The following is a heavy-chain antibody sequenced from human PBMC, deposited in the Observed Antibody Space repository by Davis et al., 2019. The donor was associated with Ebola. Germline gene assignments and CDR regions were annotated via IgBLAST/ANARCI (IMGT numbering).Heavy chain of an antibody. D-gene: IGHD4-17*01. CDR1: GGSISSSNW. Sequence: MPSETLSLTCAVSGGSISSSNWWSWVRQPPGKGLEWIGEIYHSGSTYYNPSLKSRVTISVDRSKNQFSLKLSSVTAADTAVYYCARDDYGDYAFDYWGQGTLVTVSS. V-gene: IGHV4-4*02. J-gene: IGHJ4*02. CDR3: ARDDYGDYAFDY. CDR2: IYHSGST.